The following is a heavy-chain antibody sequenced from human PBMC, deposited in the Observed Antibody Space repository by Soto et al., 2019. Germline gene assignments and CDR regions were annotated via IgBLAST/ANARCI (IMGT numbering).Heavy chain of an antibody. J-gene: IGHJ6*02. CDR2: ISSSSSTI. CDR3: ARDRLPPSYSSSWSALYYYYYGMDV. CDR1: GFTFSSYS. D-gene: IGHD6-13*01. V-gene: IGHV3-48*02. Sequence: PGGSLRLSCAASGFTFSSYSMNWVRQAPGKGLEWVSYISSSSSTIYYADSVKGRFTISRDNAKNSLYLQMNSLRDEDTAVYYCARDRLPPSYSSSWSALYYYYYGMDVWGQGTTVTVSS.